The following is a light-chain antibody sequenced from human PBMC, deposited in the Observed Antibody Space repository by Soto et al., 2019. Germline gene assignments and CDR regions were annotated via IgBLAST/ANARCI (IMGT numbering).Light chain of an antibody. J-gene: IGLJ1*01. CDR3: SSYTVNKTYV. CDR2: DLT. V-gene: IGLV2-14*01. Sequence: QSVLTLPGSVSGSPGQSITVSCTGPSSDYVSWYQQHPGKAPKLLIYDLTIRPSGVSDRFSGSKSGNTASLTISGLQADDEADYYCSSYTVNKTYVFGTGTKVTVL. CDR1: SSDY.